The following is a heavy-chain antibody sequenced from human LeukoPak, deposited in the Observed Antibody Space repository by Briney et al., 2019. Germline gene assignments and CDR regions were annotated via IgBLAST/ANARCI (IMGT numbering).Heavy chain of an antibody. Sequence: GGSLRLSCAASGFTFSDYYMSWIRQAPGKGLEWLSYISSDGTTIQYADSVKGRFTISRDNAKNSLYLQMNSLRAEDTAVYYCASSGGYYYDFYWGQGTLVTVSS. J-gene: IGHJ4*02. CDR1: GFTFSDYY. V-gene: IGHV3-11*04. D-gene: IGHD3-22*01. CDR2: ISSDGTTI. CDR3: ASSGGYYYDFY.